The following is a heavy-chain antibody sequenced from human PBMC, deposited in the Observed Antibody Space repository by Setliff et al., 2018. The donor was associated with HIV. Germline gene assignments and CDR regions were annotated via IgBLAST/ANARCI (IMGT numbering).Heavy chain of an antibody. V-gene: IGHV4-39*07. J-gene: IGHJ4*02. D-gene: IGHD3-10*01. Sequence: SETLSLTCTVSGGSISSSTYYWNWIRQPPGKGPEWIGNIYYSGSTSYNPSLKSRVTISVDRSKNQFSLKLRSVTAADTAVYYCARDTSLVRGRDYWGQGTLVTAPQ. CDR3: ARDTSLVRGRDY. CDR1: GGSISSSTYY. CDR2: IYYSGST.